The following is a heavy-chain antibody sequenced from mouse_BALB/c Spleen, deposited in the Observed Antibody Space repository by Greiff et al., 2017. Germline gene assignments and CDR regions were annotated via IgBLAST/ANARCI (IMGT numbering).Heavy chain of an antibody. J-gene: IGHJ3*01. V-gene: IGHV5-6-5*01. CDR2: ISSGGST. CDR3: SRASAVRGAWFAY. CDR1: GFTFSSYA. Sequence: EVHLVESGGGLVKPGGSLKLSCAASGFTFSSYAMSWVRQTPEKRLEWVASISSGGSTYYPDSGKGRFTICRDNARNILYLQMSRLRSEDTAMYYCSRASAVRGAWFAYWGQGTLVTVSA. D-gene: IGHD6-1*01.